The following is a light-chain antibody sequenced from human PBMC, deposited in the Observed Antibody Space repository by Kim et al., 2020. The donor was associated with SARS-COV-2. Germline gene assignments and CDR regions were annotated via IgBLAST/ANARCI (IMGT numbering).Light chain of an antibody. Sequence: EIVLTQSPPTLSLSPGERATLSCRASQSVSSYLAWYQQKPGQAPRLLIYDASNRATGIPARFSGSGSGTDFTLTIGSLEPEDFAVYYCQQRGNWPLTFGGGTKVDIK. CDR1: QSVSSY. V-gene: IGKV3-11*01. J-gene: IGKJ4*01. CDR2: DAS. CDR3: QQRGNWPLT.